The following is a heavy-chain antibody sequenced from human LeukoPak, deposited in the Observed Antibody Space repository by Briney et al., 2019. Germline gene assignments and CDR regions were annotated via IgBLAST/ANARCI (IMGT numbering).Heavy chain of an antibody. J-gene: IGHJ3*02. CDR1: GFTFSGYW. CDR2: IKGDGSNT. D-gene: IGHD5-24*01. Sequence: SGGSLRLSCAASGFTFSGYWMHWVRQDPGKGLVWVSRIKGDGSNTSYADSVKGRITISRDNANNTLYLQMNSLRGEDTAVYYCARDMATGVDAFDMWGQGTMVTVFS. CDR3: ARDMATGVDAFDM. V-gene: IGHV3-74*01.